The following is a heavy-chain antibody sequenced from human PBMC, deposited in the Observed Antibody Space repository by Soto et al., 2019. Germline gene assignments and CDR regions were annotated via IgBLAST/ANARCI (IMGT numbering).Heavy chain of an antibody. CDR3: ARGRGEWFGELSILDY. V-gene: IGHV4-31*03. CDR1: GGSISSGGYY. Sequence: SETLSLTCTVSGGSISSGGYYWSWIRQHPGKGLEWIGYIYYSGSTYYNPSLKSRVTISVDTSKNQFSLKLSFVTAADTSVFYCARGRGEWFGELSILDYWGQGTLVTVSS. D-gene: IGHD3-10*01. J-gene: IGHJ4*02. CDR2: IYYSGST.